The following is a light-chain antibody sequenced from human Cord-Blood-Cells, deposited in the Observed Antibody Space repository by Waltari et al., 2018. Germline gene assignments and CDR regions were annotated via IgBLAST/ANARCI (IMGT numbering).Light chain of an antibody. CDR3: QQYDNPYT. CDR2: DAS. Sequence: DIQMTQSPSSLSASVGDRVTITCQASQDISNYLNWYQQKPGKAPKLLIYDASNVETGVPSRFSGSGSGTDFTFTISSLQPEDIATYYCQQYDNPYTFGQGTKLEIK. J-gene: IGKJ2*01. V-gene: IGKV1-33*01. CDR1: QDISNY.